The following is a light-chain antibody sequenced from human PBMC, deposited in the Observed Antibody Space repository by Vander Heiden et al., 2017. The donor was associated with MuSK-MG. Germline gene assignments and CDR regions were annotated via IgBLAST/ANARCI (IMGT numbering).Light chain of an antibody. CDR1: QSISSY. CDR2: AES. CDR3: QQSYSTPPLT. J-gene: IGKJ4*02. Sequence: DIQMTQSPSSLSVSVGDRVTITCRASQSISSYLNWYQQKPGKAPKLLIYAESSLQSGVPSRFSGSGSGTDFTLTISSLQPEDFATYYCQQSYSTPPLTFGGGTKVEIK. V-gene: IGKV1-39*01.